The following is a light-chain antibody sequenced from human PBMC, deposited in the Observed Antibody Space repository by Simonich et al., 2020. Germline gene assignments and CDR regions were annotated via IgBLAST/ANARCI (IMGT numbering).Light chain of an antibody. CDR2: GVS. CDR1: QSVSSSY. V-gene: IGKV3-20*01. J-gene: IGKJ1*01. CDR3: QQYGSSPPT. Sequence: EIVLTQSPGTLSLSPGERATLSCRASQSVSSSYLAWYQQKPGQDPRLLIYGVSSRATGIPDRFSGSGSGTDLTLTISRLEPEDFAVYYCQQYGSSPPTFGQGTKVEIK.